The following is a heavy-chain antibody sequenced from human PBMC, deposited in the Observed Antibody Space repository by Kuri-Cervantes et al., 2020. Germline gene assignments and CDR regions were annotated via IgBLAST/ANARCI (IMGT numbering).Heavy chain of an antibody. CDR2: ISSSSSTI. D-gene: IGHD1-26*01. Sequence: GGSLRLSCAASGFTFSSYSMNWVRQAPGKGLEWVSYISSSSSTIYYADSVKGRFTISRDNAKNSLYLQMNSLRAEDTAVYYCARGEEYMDVWGKGTTGTVSS. J-gene: IGHJ6*03. CDR3: ARGEEYMDV. V-gene: IGHV3-48*04. CDR1: GFTFSSYS.